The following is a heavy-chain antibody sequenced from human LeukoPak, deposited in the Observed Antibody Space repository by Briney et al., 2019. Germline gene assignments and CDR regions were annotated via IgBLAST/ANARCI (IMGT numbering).Heavy chain of an antibody. V-gene: IGHV3-30*04. J-gene: IGHJ4*02. Sequence: GGSLRLSCAASGFTFRSYAMHWVRQAPGKGLEWVAVISYDGSNKYYVDSVKGRFTISRDNSKNTLYLQMNSLRAEDTAVYYCARLYDGSAYHADHFDYWGQGTLVTVSS. CDR2: ISYDGSNK. CDR3: ARLYDGSAYHADHFDY. D-gene: IGHD3-22*01. CDR1: GFTFRSYA.